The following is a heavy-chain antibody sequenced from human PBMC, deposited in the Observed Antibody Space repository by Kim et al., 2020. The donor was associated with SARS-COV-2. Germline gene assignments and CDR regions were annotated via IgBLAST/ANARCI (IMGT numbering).Heavy chain of an antibody. V-gene: IGHV1-69*04. Sequence: SVKVSCKASGGTFSSYAISWVRQAPGQGLEWMGRIIPILGITNYAQKFQGRVTITADKSTSTAYMELSSLRSEDTAVYYCARDLDPAAGYYFDYWGQGTLVTVSS. J-gene: IGHJ4*02. D-gene: IGHD6-13*01. CDR1: GGTFSSYA. CDR3: ARDLDPAAGYYFDY. CDR2: IIPILGIT.